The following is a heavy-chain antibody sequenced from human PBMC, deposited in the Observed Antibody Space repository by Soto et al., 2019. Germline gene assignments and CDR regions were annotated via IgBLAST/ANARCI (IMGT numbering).Heavy chain of an antibody. Sequence: QVQLQESGPGLVKPSQTLSLTCSVSGGSINSGAYYWGWMRQHPGKGLEWIGYISYTGRTYSNPSLQSRVTIALDMSESQFSLKLTSVTAADTAVYFCARVSATGTRWIDPWGQGTLVTVSP. J-gene: IGHJ5*02. V-gene: IGHV4-31*03. CDR2: ISYTGRT. CDR1: GGSINSGAYY. D-gene: IGHD6-13*01. CDR3: ARVSATGTRWIDP.